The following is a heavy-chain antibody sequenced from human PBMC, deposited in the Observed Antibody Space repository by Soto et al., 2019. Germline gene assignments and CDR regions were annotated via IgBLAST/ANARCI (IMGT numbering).Heavy chain of an antibody. J-gene: IGHJ6*02. CDR2: ISYDGYIK. Sequence: GGSLRLSCEASGLTFSSYAMHWVRQAPGKGLEWVAIISYDGYIKYYADSVKGRFTISRDNSKNTLYLQMNSLRAEDTAVYYCARDSIDGMGVWGQGTTVTVSS. V-gene: IGHV3-30-3*01. CDR3: ARDSIDGMGV. CDR1: GLTFSSYA.